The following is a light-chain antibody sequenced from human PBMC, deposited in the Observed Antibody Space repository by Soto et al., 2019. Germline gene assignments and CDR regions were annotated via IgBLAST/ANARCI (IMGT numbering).Light chain of an antibody. CDR2: DVS. Sequence: EIVMTQSPGTLSVAPVERATLSCRAGQGVTTNFAWYQQKSGQSPRLLIYDVSIRATGVPARFSGTGSETDFTLTISGLQSEDSAVYFCQKYNNWPFSCGQGTRRAIK. CDR3: QKYNNWPFS. V-gene: IGKV3-15*01. CDR1: QGVTTN. J-gene: IGKJ5*01.